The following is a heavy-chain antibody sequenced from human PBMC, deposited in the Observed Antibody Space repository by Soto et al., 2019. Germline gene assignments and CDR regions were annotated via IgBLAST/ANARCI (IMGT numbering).Heavy chain of an antibody. Sequence: SETLSLTCAVYGGSFSGYYWSWIRQPPGKGLEWIGEINHSGSTNYNPSLKSRVTISVDTSKNQFSLKLSSVTAADTAVYYCARGGYSYGYPYWGQGTLVTVPS. CDR1: GGSFSGYY. D-gene: IGHD5-18*01. CDR3: ARGGYSYGYPY. J-gene: IGHJ4*02. V-gene: IGHV4-34*01. CDR2: INHSGST.